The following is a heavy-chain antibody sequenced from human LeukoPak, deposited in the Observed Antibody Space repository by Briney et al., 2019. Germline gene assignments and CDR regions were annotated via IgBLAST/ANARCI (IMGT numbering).Heavy chain of an antibody. Sequence: SQTLSLTCAISGDSVSSNSAAWNWVRQSPSRGLEWLGRTFHRSKWYNDYAVFVKSRITINPDTSKNQFSLQLNSVTPEDTAVYSCTRETILRYYIFGSGGDYGAQEPRVTVSS. V-gene: IGHV6-1*01. CDR2: TFHRSKWYN. D-gene: IGHD3-3*01. J-gene: IGHJ4*02. CDR3: TRETILRYYIFGSGGDY. CDR1: GDSVSSNSAA.